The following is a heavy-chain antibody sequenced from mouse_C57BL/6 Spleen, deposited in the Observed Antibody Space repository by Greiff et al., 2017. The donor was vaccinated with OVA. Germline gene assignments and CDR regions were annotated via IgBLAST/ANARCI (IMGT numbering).Heavy chain of an antibody. CDR3: ARHNDYDLAWFAY. V-gene: IGHV5-9*01. CDR2: ISGGGGNT. D-gene: IGHD2-4*01. CDR1: GFTFSSYT. Sequence: EVKLVESGGGLVKPGGSLKLSCAASGFTFSSYTMSWVRQTPEKRLEWVATISGGGGNTYYPDSVKGRFTISRDNAKNTLYMQMSRLRSEDTALYYCARHNDYDLAWFAYWGQGTLVTVSA. J-gene: IGHJ3*01.